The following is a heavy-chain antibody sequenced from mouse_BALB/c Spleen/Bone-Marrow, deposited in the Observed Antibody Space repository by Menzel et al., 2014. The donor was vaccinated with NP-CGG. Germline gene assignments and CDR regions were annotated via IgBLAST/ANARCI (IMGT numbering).Heavy chain of an antibody. Sequence: VMLVESGGGLVQPGGSRKLSCAASGFTFSSFGMHWVRQAPEKGLEWVAYISSGSSTIYYADTVKGRFTISRDNPKNTLFLQMTSLRSEDTDMYFCTRGTRNGFDYWGQGTTLTVSS. CDR1: GFTFSSFG. CDR3: TRGTRNGFDY. V-gene: IGHV5-17*02. CDR2: ISSGSSTI. D-gene: IGHD3-1*01. J-gene: IGHJ2*01.